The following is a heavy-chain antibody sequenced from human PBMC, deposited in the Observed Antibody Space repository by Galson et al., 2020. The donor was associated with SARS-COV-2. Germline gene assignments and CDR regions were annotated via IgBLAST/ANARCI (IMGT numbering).Heavy chain of an antibody. Sequence: SETLSLTCAVYGGSFSGYSWSWIRQPPGKGLEWIGEINHSGSTNYNPSLKSRVTISVDTSKNQFSLKLSPVTAADTAVYYCARETVLRYFDWHYYYYDMDVWGKGTTVTISS. J-gene: IGHJ6*03. V-gene: IGHV4-34*01. CDR1: GGSFSGYS. CDR2: INHSGST. D-gene: IGHD3-9*01. CDR3: ARETVLRYFDWHYYYYDMDV.